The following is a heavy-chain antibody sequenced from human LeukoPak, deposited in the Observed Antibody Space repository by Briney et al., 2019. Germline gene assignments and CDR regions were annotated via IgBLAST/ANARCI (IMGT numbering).Heavy chain of an antibody. CDR3: ARANRGWYPPY. CDR2: ISSSSSYI. Sequence: ETLSLTCAVYGGSFSGYYWSWIRQPPGKGLEWVSSISSSSSYIYYADSVKGRFTISRDNAKNSLYLQMNSLRAEDTAVYYCARANRGWYPPYWGQGTLVTVSS. CDR1: GGSFSGYY. J-gene: IGHJ4*02. V-gene: IGHV3-21*01. D-gene: IGHD6-19*01.